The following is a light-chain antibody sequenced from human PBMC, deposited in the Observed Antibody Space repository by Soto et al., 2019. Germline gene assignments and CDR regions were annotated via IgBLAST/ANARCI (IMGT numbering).Light chain of an antibody. Sequence: EIVLTQSPGTLSLSPGEEATLSCRASQSVDSNYLAWYQQKPGQTPRLIIYGASGRADGIPHRFSGSGFGTDFTLTISNVEPEDFAVYYCQQYGTPRSVTVGQGTRLDI. CDR2: GAS. CDR1: QSVDSNY. J-gene: IGKJ5*01. V-gene: IGKV3-20*01. CDR3: QQYGTPRSVT.